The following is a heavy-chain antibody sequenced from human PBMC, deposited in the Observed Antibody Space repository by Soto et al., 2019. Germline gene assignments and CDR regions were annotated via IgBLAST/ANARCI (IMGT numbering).Heavy chain of an antibody. CDR1: GYTFTSYY. D-gene: IGHD3-16*01. J-gene: IGHJ4*02. CDR2: INPSGGST. V-gene: IGHV1-46*01. CDR3: ASPIMSNAFDY. Sequence: ASVKVSCKASGYTFTSYYMHWVRQAPGQGLEWMGIINPSGGSTSYSQKFQGRVTMTRDTSTNTVYMELSSLRSEDTAVYYCASPIMSNAFDYWGQGTLVTVS.